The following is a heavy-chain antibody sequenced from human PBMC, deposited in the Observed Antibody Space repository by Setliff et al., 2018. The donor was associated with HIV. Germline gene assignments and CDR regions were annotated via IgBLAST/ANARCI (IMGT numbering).Heavy chain of an antibody. CDR3: ARLPDINSWPFDY. CDR2: IHHSGGT. Sequence: ASETLSLTCTVSGDSINSGTYYWSWIRQPAGKGLEWIGYIHHSGGTQYNPSLMSRLTMSVDSSKNQFSLSLSSVTAADTAVYYCARLPDINSWPFDYWARGTLVTVSS. D-gene: IGHD6-13*01. J-gene: IGHJ4*02. CDR1: GDSINSGTYY. V-gene: IGHV4-61*10.